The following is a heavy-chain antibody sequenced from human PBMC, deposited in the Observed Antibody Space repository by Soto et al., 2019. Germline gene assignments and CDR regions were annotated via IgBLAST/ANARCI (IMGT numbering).Heavy chain of an antibody. CDR3: AKDPSHNYDILTGPYDYYYYMDV. CDR1: GFTFSSCA. Sequence: GGSLRLSCAASGFTFSSCAMSWVREAPGKGLEWVSAISGNGGSTYYADSVKGRFTISRDNSKNTLYLQMNSLRAEDTAVYYCAKDPSHNYDILTGPYDYYYYMDVWGKGTTVTVSS. J-gene: IGHJ6*03. V-gene: IGHV3-23*01. CDR2: ISGNGGST. D-gene: IGHD3-9*01.